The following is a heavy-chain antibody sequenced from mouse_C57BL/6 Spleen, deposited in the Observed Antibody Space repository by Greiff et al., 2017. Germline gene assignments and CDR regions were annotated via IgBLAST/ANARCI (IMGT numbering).Heavy chain of an antibody. D-gene: IGHD1-1*01. Sequence: EVQLQESGPELVKPGASVKIPCTASGYTFTDYNMDWVKQSHGKSLEWIGDINPKNGGTNYNQKFTGKATLTVDKSSSTAYMELRSLTSEATAVYYCARGAYYYGNFAYWGQGTLVTVSA. CDR1: GYTFTDYN. V-gene: IGHV1-18*01. CDR3: ARGAYYYGNFAY. J-gene: IGHJ3*01. CDR2: INPKNGGT.